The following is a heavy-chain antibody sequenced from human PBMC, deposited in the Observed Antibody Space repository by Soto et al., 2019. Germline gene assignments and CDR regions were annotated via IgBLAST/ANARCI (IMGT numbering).Heavy chain of an antibody. CDR2: ISSSSSYT. J-gene: IGHJ4*02. CDR1: GFSFSDYY. V-gene: IGHV3-11*03. Sequence: GGSLRLSCAASGFSFSDYYMSWIRQAPGKGLEWVSYISSSSSYTNYADSVKGRFTISRDNAKNSLYLQMNSLRAEDTAVYYCATLSSPVTYGSESYYNGVDYWGQGT. D-gene: IGHD3-10*01. CDR3: ATLSSPVTYGSESYYNGVDY.